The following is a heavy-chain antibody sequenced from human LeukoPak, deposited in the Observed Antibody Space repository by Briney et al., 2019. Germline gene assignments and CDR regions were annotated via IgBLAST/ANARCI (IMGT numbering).Heavy chain of an antibody. Sequence: ASVKVSCKASGDTINTYYIHWVRQAPGQGLEWMGIINPIGGNTNYAQRFQGRVTMTRDTSTSTVYMELSSLRSEDTAVYYCAHQLKDMTQRASGVSYFQHWGQGTLVTVSS. CDR3: AHQLKDMTQRASGVSYFQH. V-gene: IGHV1-46*02. D-gene: IGHD1-26*01. CDR2: INPIGGNT. J-gene: IGHJ1*01. CDR1: GDTINTYY.